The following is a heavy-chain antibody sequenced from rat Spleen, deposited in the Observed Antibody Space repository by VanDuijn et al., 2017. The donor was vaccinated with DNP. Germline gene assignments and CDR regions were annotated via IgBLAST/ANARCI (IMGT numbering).Heavy chain of an antibody. CDR1: GFTFSNYD. CDR3: VRWNSGHFDY. D-gene: IGHD4-3*01. J-gene: IGHJ2*01. V-gene: IGHV5-25*01. CDR2: INPSGGSS. Sequence: EVQLVESGGGLVQPGWSLKLSCAASGFTFSNYDMAWVRQAPTKGLEWVASINPSGGSSYYRASVKGRFTVSRDNAKSTLYLQMNSLRSEDMATYYCVRWNSGHFDYWGQGVMVTVSS.